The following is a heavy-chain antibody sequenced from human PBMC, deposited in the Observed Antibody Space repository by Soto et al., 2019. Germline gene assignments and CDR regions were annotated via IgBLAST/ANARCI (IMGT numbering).Heavy chain of an antibody. V-gene: IGHV1-69*01. D-gene: IGHD6-13*01. CDR1: GGTFSSYA. J-gene: IGHJ6*02. CDR3: ARDLRAAGRPGMDV. CDR2: IIPIFGTA. Sequence: QVQLVQSGAEVKKPGSSVKVSCKASGGTFSSYAISWVRQAPGQGLEWMGGIIPIFGTANYAQNFQGRVTITADESTSTASMELSSLRSDDTAVYYCARDLRAAGRPGMDVWGQGTTVTVSS.